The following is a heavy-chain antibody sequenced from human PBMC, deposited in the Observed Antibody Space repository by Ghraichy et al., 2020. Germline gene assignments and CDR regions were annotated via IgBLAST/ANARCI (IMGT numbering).Heavy chain of an antibody. CDR2: MHSSGRT. Sequence: ETLSLTCTVSGVSISTYYWSWIRQPPGKGLEWIGYMHSSGRTKYNPSLKSRVTISLDTSNNQLSLNLSSVTTAETAVYYCARAYYGSGSYRFDPWGQGTLVTVSS. D-gene: IGHD3-10*01. CDR3: ARAYYGSGSYRFDP. V-gene: IGHV4-59*01. J-gene: IGHJ5*02. CDR1: GVSISTYY.